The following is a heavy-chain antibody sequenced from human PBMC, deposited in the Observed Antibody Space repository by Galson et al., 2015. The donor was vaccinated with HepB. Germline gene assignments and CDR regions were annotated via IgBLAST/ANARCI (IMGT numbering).Heavy chain of an antibody. CDR1: GFTFSTCA. Sequence: SLRLSCAASGFTFSTCAMTWVRQAPGKGLEWVSYISSSSSGRYYADSVKGRFTISRDNAKNSLYLQMDSLGDEDTAVYYCARETGFYPDYWGQGTLVTVSS. CDR2: ISSSSSGR. V-gene: IGHV3-48*02. CDR3: ARETGFYPDY. D-gene: IGHD3-9*01. J-gene: IGHJ4*02.